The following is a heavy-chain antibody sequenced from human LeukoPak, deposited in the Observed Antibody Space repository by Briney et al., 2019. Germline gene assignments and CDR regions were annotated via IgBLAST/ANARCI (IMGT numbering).Heavy chain of an antibody. J-gene: IGHJ4*02. CDR3: AKEYIRITMVRGVIGTFGGFDH. Sequence: GGSLRLSCAASGFTFSSYGMHWVRQAPGKGLEWVAFIRYDGSNKYYADSVKGRFTISRDNSKNTLYLQMNSLRAEDTAVYYCAKEYIRITMVRGVIGTFGGFDHWGQGTLVTVSS. D-gene: IGHD3-10*01. CDR1: GFTFSSYG. CDR2: IRYDGSNK. V-gene: IGHV3-30*02.